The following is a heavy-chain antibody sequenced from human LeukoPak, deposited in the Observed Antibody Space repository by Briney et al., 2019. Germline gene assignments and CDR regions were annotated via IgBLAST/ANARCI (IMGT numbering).Heavy chain of an antibody. CDR3: ARALRWELHFDY. D-gene: IGHD1-26*01. CDR2: IYYSGST. CDR1: GGSISSGGYY. V-gene: IGHV4-31*03. Sequence: PSETLSLTCTVSGGSISSGGYYWSWIRQHPGKGLEWIGYIYYSGSTYYNPSLKSRVTISVDTSKNQFSLKLSSVTAADTAVYYCARALRWELHFDYWGQGTLVTVSS. J-gene: IGHJ4*02.